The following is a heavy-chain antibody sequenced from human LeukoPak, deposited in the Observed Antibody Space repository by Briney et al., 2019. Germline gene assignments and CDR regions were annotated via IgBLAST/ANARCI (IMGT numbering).Heavy chain of an antibody. CDR2: IYYNGSA. V-gene: IGHV4-59*01. Sequence: SETLSLTCSVSGGSIRSYYWSWIRQPPGKGQEWIAFIYYNGSANYNPSLKSRVTIAADTSRNKFSLNLNSVTAADTAVYYCARGGRNDAFDIWGRGTMVTVSS. CDR3: ARGGRNDAFDI. CDR1: GGSIRSYY. J-gene: IGHJ3*02.